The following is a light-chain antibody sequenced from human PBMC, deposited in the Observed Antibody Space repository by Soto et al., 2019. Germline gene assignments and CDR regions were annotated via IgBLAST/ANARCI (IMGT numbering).Light chain of an antibody. CDR3: CSHAGTSVI. CDR1: SSDVGLYNY. Sequence: QSALTQPPSASGSPGQSVTISCTGTSSDVGLYNYVSWYQQHPGKVPKLMIYEVTKRPSGVPDRFSGSKSGNTASLTVSGLQAEDEADYYCCSHAGTSVIFGGGTKLTVL. V-gene: IGLV2-8*01. CDR2: EVT. J-gene: IGLJ2*01.